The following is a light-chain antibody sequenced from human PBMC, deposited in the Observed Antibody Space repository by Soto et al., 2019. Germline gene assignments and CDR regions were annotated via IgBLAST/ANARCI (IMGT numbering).Light chain of an antibody. CDR2: DVN. CDR3: TSYASGSSHVV. J-gene: IGLJ2*01. Sequence: QSALTQPASVSGSPGQSITLSCTGTSSDIGGYDYVSWYQRHPGKAPKLIIYDVNNRPSWVSHRFSGSKSGNTASLTISGLQADDEADYYCTSYASGSSHVVFGGGTKLTVL. V-gene: IGLV2-14*01. CDR1: SSDIGGYDY.